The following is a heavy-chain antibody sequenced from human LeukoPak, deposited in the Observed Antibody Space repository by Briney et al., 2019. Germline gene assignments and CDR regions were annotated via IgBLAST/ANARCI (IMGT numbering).Heavy chain of an antibody. J-gene: IGHJ4*02. Sequence: GSLRLSCAASGFTFSSYGMNWVRQAPGKGLEWVSSISSSSSYIYYADSVKGRFTISRDNSKNTLYLQMNSLRAEDTAVYYCAKEIAAAAGPNLDYWGQGTLVTVSS. CDR1: GFTFSSYG. CDR2: ISSSSSYI. CDR3: AKEIAAAAGPNLDY. D-gene: IGHD6-13*01. V-gene: IGHV3-21*04.